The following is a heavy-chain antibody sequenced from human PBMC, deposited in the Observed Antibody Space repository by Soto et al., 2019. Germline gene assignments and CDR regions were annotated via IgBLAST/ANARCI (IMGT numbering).Heavy chain of an antibody. Sequence: PSETLSLTCAVYGGSFSGYYWSWIRQPPGKGLEWIGEINHSGSTNYNPSLKSRVTISVDTSKNQFSLKLSSVTAADTAVYYCASSSGWVFAYWGQGTLVTVSS. CDR2: INHSGST. J-gene: IGHJ4*02. V-gene: IGHV4-34*01. D-gene: IGHD6-19*01. CDR3: ASSSGWVFAY. CDR1: GGSFSGYY.